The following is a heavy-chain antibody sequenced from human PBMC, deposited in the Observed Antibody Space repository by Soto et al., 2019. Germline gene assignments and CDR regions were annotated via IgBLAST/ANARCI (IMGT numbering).Heavy chain of an antibody. CDR3: ARDFTAGATYSGPSYYAMDV. CDR1: GFTLSPYG. J-gene: IGHJ6*02. V-gene: IGHV3-33*01. Sequence: GFLRLSCAASGFTLSPYGMHLVLQAPAPGLEWVTGKRYDGSNQNYAPSVKGQFTISRDKSKNTLYMQMDSLRADDTAVYYCARDFTAGATYSGPSYYAMDVWGQGTTVTVSS. D-gene: IGHD1-26*01. CDR2: KRYDGSNQ.